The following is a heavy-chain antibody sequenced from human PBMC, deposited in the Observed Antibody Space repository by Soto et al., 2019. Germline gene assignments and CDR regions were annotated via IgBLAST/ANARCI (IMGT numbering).Heavy chain of an antibody. D-gene: IGHD6-19*01. CDR1: GGSISSPGYY. J-gene: IGHJ6*02. CDR2: IYYSGGT. V-gene: IGHV4-31*11. CDR3: ARGRGYSSGWYLDV. Sequence: PSETLSLTCAVSGGSISSPGYYWTWIRQHPGKGLEWVGYIYYSGGTSYNQSLNSRLAISVDTSKNHFSLKLSSVTAADTAVYYCARGRGYSSGWYLDVWGQGTPVTVSS.